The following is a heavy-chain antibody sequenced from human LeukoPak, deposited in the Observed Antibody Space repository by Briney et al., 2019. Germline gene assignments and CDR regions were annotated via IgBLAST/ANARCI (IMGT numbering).Heavy chain of an antibody. CDR3: ARVPSSGHDPYYYYGMDV. J-gene: IGHJ6*02. CDR1: GFTFSSYA. CDR2: IKQDGSEK. D-gene: IGHD5-12*01. V-gene: IGHV3-7*01. Sequence: PGGSLRLSCAASGFTFSSYAMSWVRQAPGKGLEWVANIKQDGSEKYYVDSVKGRFTISRDNAKNSLYLQMNSLRAEDTAVYYCARVPSSGHDPYYYYGMDVWGQGTTVTVSS.